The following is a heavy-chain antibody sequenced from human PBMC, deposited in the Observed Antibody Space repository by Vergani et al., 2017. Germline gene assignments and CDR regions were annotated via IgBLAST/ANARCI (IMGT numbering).Heavy chain of an antibody. J-gene: IGHJ5*01. CDR3: ARWGNEKRLDS. CDR2: IWYDGSNK. D-gene: IGHD1-1*01. CDR1: GFTFSSHG. Sequence: QVQLVESEGGMVQPGRSLTLSCVAFGFTFSSHGMHWVRQAPGKGLGWVAVIWYDGSNKYYGDSVKGRFTISRNNSKNTQYLQMNSLRVEDTAVYYCARWGNEKRLDSWGQGTLVTVSS. V-gene: IGHV3-33*01.